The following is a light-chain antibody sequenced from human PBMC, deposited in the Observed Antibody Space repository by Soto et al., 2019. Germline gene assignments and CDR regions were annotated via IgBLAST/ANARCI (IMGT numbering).Light chain of an antibody. CDR3: QHFGRSPLT. Sequence: EIVMTQSPSTLSVSQGERATLSCRASQSVSSNLAWYQQKPGQAPRLLIYSTSIRAAGIPDRFRVSGSGTDFSLTISRLEPEDLAVYYGQHFGRSPLTFGGGTKVDIK. J-gene: IGKJ4*01. CDR2: STS. V-gene: IGKV3-20*01. CDR1: QSVSSN.